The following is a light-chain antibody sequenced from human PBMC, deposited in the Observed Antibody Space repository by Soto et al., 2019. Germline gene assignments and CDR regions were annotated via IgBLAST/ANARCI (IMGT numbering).Light chain of an antibody. CDR1: QSISNS. CDR2: AAS. V-gene: IGKV1-39*01. CDR3: QQSYTTPLT. J-gene: IGKJ4*01. Sequence: DIQMTQSPSSLSASVGDRVTITCRASQSISNSLNWYQQKLGKAPRLLIYAASSLQSGVPSRFSGSGSGTDFILTISSLQPEDFATYYCQQSYTTPLTFGGGTKVEIK.